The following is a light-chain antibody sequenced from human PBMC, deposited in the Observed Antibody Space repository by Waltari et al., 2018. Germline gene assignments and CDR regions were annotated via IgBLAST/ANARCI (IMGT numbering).Light chain of an antibody. J-gene: IGLJ3*02. CDR3: NSYASSNTRV. V-gene: IGLV2-14*03. Sequence: QSALTQAASVSGSPGQPITISCTGTSSDVGGYNYVSWNQQHPGKAPKLIIYDVSNRPAGVSKRFSGSKSGNTASLTISGLQAEDEADYYCNSYASSNTRVFGGGTKLTVL. CDR2: DVS. CDR1: SSDVGGYNY.